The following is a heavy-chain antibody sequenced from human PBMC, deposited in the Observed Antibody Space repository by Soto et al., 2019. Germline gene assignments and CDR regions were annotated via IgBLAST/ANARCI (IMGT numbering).Heavy chain of an antibody. CDR3: AKDTGRWIQLWGFDY. CDR2: ISWNSGSI. Sequence: EVQLVESGGGLVQPGRSLRLSCAASGFTFDDYAMHWVRQAPGKGLEWVSGISWNSGSIGYADSVKGRFTISRDNAKNSLYLQMNSLRAEDTAVYYCAKDTGRWIQLWGFDYWGQGTLVTVSS. D-gene: IGHD5-18*01. V-gene: IGHV3-9*01. CDR1: GFTFDDYA. J-gene: IGHJ4*02.